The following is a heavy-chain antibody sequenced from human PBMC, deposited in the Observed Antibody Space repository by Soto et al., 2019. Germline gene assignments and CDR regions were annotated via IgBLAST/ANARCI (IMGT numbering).Heavy chain of an antibody. Sequence: SETRCLTCGGSGGSISGTIWWGWGRQSPGKGLEWIGEIYHSGSTNYNPSLQSRVTISVDTSKNQFSLKMTSVTAADTAVYFFARHASYLGYFDSSAQGSLVTVSS. CDR2: IYHSGST. CDR3: ARHASYLGYFDS. CDR1: GGSISGTIW. J-gene: IGHJ4*02. D-gene: IGHD1-26*01. V-gene: IGHV4-4*02.